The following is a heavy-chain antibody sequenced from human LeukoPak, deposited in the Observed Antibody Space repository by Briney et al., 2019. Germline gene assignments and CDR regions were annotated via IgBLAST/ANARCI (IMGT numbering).Heavy chain of an antibody. Sequence: SETLSLTCAVSGYSISSGYYWGWIRQPPGKGLEWIGSIYHSGSTYYNPSLKSRVTISVDTSKNQFSLKLCSVTAADTAVYYCARDAEQWLPLWYFDLRGRGTLVTVSS. V-gene: IGHV4-38-2*02. D-gene: IGHD6-19*01. CDR2: IYHSGST. CDR3: ARDAEQWLPLWYFDL. CDR1: GYSISSGYY. J-gene: IGHJ2*01.